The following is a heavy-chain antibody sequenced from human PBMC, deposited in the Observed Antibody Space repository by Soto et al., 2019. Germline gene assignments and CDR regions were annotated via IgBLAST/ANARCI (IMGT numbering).Heavy chain of an antibody. V-gene: IGHV3-48*03. Sequence: GGALRLSCAASGFTFSSYEMNWVRQAPGKGLEWVSYISSSGSTIYYADSVKGRFTISRDNAKNSLYLQMNSLRAEGTAVYYCARVPVVVVAATKDDAFDIWGQGTMVTVS. CDR1: GFTFSSYE. CDR2: ISSSGSTI. D-gene: IGHD2-15*01. J-gene: IGHJ3*02. CDR3: ARVPVVVVAATKDDAFDI.